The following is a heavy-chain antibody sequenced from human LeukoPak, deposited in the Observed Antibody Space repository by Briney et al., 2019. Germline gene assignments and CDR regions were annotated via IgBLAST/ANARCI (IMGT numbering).Heavy chain of an antibody. D-gene: IGHD3-22*01. V-gene: IGHV3-15*01. Sequence: PGGSLRLSCAASGFTFSNAWMSWVRQAPGKGLEWVGRIKSKTDGGTTDYAAPVKGRFTISRDDSKNTLYLQMNSLKTEDTAVYYCTTGPRTYYYDSSGYYYEYFQHWGQGTLVTVSS. J-gene: IGHJ1*01. CDR3: TTGPRTYYYDSSGYYYEYFQH. CDR2: IKSKTDGGTT. CDR1: GFTFSNAW.